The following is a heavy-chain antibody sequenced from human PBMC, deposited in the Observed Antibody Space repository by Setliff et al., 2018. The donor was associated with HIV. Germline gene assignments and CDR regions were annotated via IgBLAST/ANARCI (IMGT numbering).Heavy chain of an antibody. V-gene: IGHV1-69*05. D-gene: IGHD6-13*01. CDR2: TIPMFGTA. CDR1: GGTFGIYG. Sequence: SVKVSCKASGGTFGIYGISWVRQAPGQGLEWMGGTIPMFGTANYADSVKGRFTISRDNSKNTVYLEMNSLRAEDTAVYYCASRGVVATGSKWYFDLWGGGTLVTVSS. CDR3: ASRGVVATGSKWYFDL. J-gene: IGHJ2*01.